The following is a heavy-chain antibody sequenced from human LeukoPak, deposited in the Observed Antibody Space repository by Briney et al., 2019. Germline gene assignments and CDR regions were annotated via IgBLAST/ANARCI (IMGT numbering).Heavy chain of an antibody. CDR2: ISGSGGST. J-gene: IGHJ4*02. D-gene: IGHD3-22*01. V-gene: IGHV3-23*01. CDR3: AKRGYDTSGYYGYFDY. CDR1: GFTFSTYA. Sequence: GGSLRLSCAASGFTFSTYAMSWVRQAPGEGLEWVSVISGSGGSTYYADSVEGRFIISRDNSKNALYLQMNSLRVEDTAAYYCAKRGYDTSGYYGYFDYWGQGTLVTVSS.